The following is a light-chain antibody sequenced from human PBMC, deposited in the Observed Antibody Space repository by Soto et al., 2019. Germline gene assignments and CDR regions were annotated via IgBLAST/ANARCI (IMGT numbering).Light chain of an antibody. V-gene: IGKV1-39*01. Sequence: IQMTQSPSTLSASIGDRVTITCRASQSISTYLNWYQQKPGKAPKLLIYHSSTLQSGVPPRFSGSGSGTDFTLTISSLQPDDFATYYCQQYNTYPWTSGQGTKADI. CDR1: QSISTY. CDR2: HSS. CDR3: QQYNTYPWT. J-gene: IGKJ1*01.